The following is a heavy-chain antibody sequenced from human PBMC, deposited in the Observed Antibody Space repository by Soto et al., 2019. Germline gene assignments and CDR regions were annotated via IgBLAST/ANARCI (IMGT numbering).Heavy chain of an antibody. CDR1: GGSISSGGYS. CDR3: GRERGSGSPVLYSNV. D-gene: IGHD1-26*01. J-gene: IGHJ2*01. V-gene: IGHV4-30-2*01. CDR2: IFHSGST. Sequence: QLQLQASGSGLVKPSQTLSLTCAVSGGSISSGGYSWSWLRQPPGKGLEWSGYIFHSGSTYDNPSLKSRCTTRVAGAKNVFSLELRAMTAADTAVYYCGRERGSGSPVLYSNVWGRVTLVTVSS.